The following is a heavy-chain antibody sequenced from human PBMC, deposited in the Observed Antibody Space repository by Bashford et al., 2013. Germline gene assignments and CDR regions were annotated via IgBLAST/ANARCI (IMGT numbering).Heavy chain of an antibody. Sequence: WVRQAPGQGLEWMGWMNAGNGRTQYSQKFQGRLTITRDTSASTAYLELINLTFEDTAVYFCARMGFYDLNDDSWGQGTLVTVSS. CDR3: ARMGFYDLNDDS. J-gene: IGHJ4*02. D-gene: IGHD5/OR15-5a*01. CDR2: MNAGNGRT. V-gene: IGHV1-3*01.